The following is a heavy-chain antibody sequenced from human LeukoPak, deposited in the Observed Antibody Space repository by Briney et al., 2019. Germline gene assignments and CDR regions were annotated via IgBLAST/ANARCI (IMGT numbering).Heavy chain of an antibody. D-gene: IGHD2-21*01. J-gene: IGHJ4*02. V-gene: IGHV3-7*01. CDR2: MKEDGSDK. CDR1: GFTFSSYW. CDR3: AREDPVAILSH. Sequence: TGGSLRLSCAASGFTFSSYWMSWVRQAPGKGLEWVANMKEDGSDKYYVDPMKGRFTISRDNAKNSLYLQMNSLRAEDTAVYYCAREDPVAILSHWGQGTLVTVSS.